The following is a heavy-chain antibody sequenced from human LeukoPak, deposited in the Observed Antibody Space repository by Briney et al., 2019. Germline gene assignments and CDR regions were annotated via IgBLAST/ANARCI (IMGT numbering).Heavy chain of an antibody. D-gene: IGHD2-2*01. CDR1: GFTFSGSA. J-gene: IGHJ4*02. CDR2: ISGSGGST. Sequence: GGSLRLSCAASGFTFSGSAMHWVRQASGKGLEWVSAISGSGGSTYYADSVKGRFTISRDNSKSTLYLQMNSLRAEDTAVYYCAKRPADSLGLPYDYWGQGTLVTVSS. V-gene: IGHV3-23*01. CDR3: AKRPADSLGLPYDY.